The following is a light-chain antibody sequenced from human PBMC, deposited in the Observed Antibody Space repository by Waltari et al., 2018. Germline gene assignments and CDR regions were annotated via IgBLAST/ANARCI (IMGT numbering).Light chain of an antibody. CDR1: QSVGTY. CDR2: DAS. J-gene: IGKJ4*01. V-gene: IGKV3-11*01. CDR3: HQRSDWPLT. Sequence: EIVLTQSPATLSLSPGERATLSCRTSQSVGTYLVWYQQKPGQAPRLLIYDASNRATGIPARFSGSESGTDFTLTISYLEPEDFAVYYCHQRSDWPLTFGGGTKVEIK.